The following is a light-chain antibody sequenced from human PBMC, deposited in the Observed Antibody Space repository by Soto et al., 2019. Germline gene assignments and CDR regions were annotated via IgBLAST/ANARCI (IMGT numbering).Light chain of an antibody. CDR3: QQYDNLPGYT. V-gene: IGKV1-33*01. CDR2: DAS. Sequence: DIQMTQSPSSLSASVGDRVTITCQASQDISNYLNWYQQKPGKAPKLLIYDASNLETGVPSRFSGSGSGTDFTFTISSLQPEDIATYDCQQYDNLPGYTFGQGTKLEIK. CDR1: QDISNY. J-gene: IGKJ2*01.